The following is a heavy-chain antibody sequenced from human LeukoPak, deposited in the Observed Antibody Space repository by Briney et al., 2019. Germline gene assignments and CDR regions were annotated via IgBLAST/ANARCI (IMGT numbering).Heavy chain of an antibody. CDR2: IYYSGST. CDR1: GGSNSSSSYY. D-gene: IGHD5-18*01. Sequence: SETLSLTCTVSGGSNSSSSYYWGWIRQPPEKGLEWIGSIYYSGSTYYNPSLKSRVTISVDTSKNQFSLKLSSVTAADTAVYYCATRGYSYGPYFDYWGQGTLVTVSS. CDR3: ATRGYSYGPYFDY. J-gene: IGHJ4*02. V-gene: IGHV4-39*07.